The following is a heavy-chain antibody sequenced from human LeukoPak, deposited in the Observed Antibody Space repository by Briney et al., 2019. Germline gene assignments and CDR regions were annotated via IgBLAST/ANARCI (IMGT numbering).Heavy chain of an antibody. J-gene: IGHJ4*02. CDR2: INTNTGNP. Sequence: GASVKVSCKASGYTFTGYFMHWVRQAPGQGLEWMGWINTNTGNPTYAQGFTGRFVFSLDTSVSTAYLQISSLKAEDTAVYYCARERIAVAPDYWGQGTLVTVSS. CDR1: GYTFTGYF. D-gene: IGHD6-19*01. CDR3: ARERIAVAPDY. V-gene: IGHV7-4-1*02.